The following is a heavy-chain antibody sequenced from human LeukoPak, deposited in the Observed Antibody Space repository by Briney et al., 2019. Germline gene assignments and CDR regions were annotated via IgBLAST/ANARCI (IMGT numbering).Heavy chain of an antibody. J-gene: IGHJ3*02. Sequence: GESLKISCKGSGYSFTSYWIGWVRQMPGKGLEWMGIIYPGDSDTRYSPSFQGQVTISADKSISTAYLQWSSLKALDTAVYYCARVAYCSGGSCHSSHAFDIWGQGTMVTVSS. V-gene: IGHV5-51*01. CDR1: GYSFTSYW. CDR3: ARVAYCSGGSCHSSHAFDI. D-gene: IGHD2-15*01. CDR2: IYPGDSDT.